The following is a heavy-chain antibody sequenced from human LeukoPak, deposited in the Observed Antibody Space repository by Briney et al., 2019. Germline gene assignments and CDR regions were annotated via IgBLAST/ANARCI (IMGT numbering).Heavy chain of an antibody. V-gene: IGHV4-30-4*01. J-gene: IGHJ4*02. CDR1: GGSISSGDYY. CDR3: ARVGQLGGYGMDF. CDR2: IYYSGST. D-gene: IGHD4-17*01. Sequence: PSETLSLTCTVSGGSISSGDYYWSWIRQPPGKGLEWIGYIYYSGSTYYNPSLKSRVTISVDTSKNQFSLKLSSVTAADTAVYYCARVGQLGGYGMDFWGQGTLVTVSS.